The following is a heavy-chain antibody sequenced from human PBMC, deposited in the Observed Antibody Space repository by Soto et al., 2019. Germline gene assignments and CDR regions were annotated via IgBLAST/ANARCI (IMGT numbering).Heavy chain of an antibody. V-gene: IGHV3-74*01. J-gene: IGHJ6*02. CDR3: ARGNDGYYYYYGMDV. CDR2: INSDGSST. CDR1: GFTFSSYW. Sequence: PGGSLRLSCAASGFTFSSYWMHWVRQAPGKGLVWVSRINSDGSSTSYADSVKGRFTISRDNAKNTLYLQMNSLRAEDTAVYYWARGNDGYYYYYGMDVWGQGTTVTVS.